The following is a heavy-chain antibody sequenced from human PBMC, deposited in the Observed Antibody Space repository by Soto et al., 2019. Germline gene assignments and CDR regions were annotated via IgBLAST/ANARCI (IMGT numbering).Heavy chain of an antibody. J-gene: IGHJ3*02. Sequence: GGSMRLSCAASGFTFSSYAMSWVRQAPGKGLEWVSAISGSGGSTYYADSVKGRFTISRDNSKNTLYLQMNSLRAEDTAVYYWARVGGYYDSSGYLDAFDIWGQGTMVTVSS. CDR1: GFTFSSYA. D-gene: IGHD3-22*01. CDR3: ARVGGYYDSSGYLDAFDI. CDR2: ISGSGGST. V-gene: IGHV3-23*01.